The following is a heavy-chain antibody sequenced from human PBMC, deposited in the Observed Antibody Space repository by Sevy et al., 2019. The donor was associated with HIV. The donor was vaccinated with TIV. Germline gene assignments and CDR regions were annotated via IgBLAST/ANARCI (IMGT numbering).Heavy chain of an antibody. CDR3: AKDPSYCGGDCYPYWYFDL. D-gene: IGHD2-21*02. CDR1: GFTFSSYA. CDR2: ISGSGGST. V-gene: IGHV3-23*01. Sequence: GGSLRLPCAASGFTFSSYAMSWVRQAPGKGLEWVSAISGSGGSTYYADSVKGRFTISRDNSKNTLYLQMNSLRAEDTAVYYCAKDPSYCGGDCYPYWYFDLWGRGTLVTVSS. J-gene: IGHJ2*01.